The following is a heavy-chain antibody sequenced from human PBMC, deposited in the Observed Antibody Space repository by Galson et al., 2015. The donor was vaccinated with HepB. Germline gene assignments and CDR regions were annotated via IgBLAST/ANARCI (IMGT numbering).Heavy chain of an antibody. Sequence: SVKVSCKASGDTFSSDAISWVRQAPGQGLEWMGGIIPVLGTANYAQKFQGRVTITADESTSTAYMELSSLRSEDTALYYCARYRPAVIYGRPGPLEDWGQGTLVTVSS. J-gene: IGHJ4*02. CDR1: GDTFSSDA. V-gene: IGHV1-69*13. CDR3: ARYRPAVIYGRPGPLED. D-gene: IGHD1-1*01. CDR2: IIPVLGTA.